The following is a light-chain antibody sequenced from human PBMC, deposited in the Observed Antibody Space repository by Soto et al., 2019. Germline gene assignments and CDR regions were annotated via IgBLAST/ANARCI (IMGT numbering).Light chain of an antibody. CDR1: QSISSW. CDR3: QQYNDKWT. J-gene: IGKJ1*01. CDR2: KAS. Sequence: DIQMTQSPSTLSASVGDRVTITCRASQSISSWLAWYQQKPGKAPNLLIYKASSLQSGVPSRFSGSGSGTEFTLTISSLQTDDCENYYCQQYNDKWTFGQGTKVEIK. V-gene: IGKV1-5*03.